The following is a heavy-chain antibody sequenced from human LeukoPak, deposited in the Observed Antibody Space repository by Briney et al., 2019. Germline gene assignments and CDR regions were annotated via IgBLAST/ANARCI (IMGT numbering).Heavy chain of an antibody. CDR2: INPSGGST. CDR3: ARAGITMIVGGNDWFDP. D-gene: IGHD3-22*01. Sequence: ASVKVSCKASGYTFTSYYMHWVRQAPGQGLEWMGIINPSGGSTSYAQKFQGRVTMTRDMSTSTVYMELSSLRSEDTAAYYCARAGITMIVGGNDWFDPWGQGTLVTVSS. J-gene: IGHJ5*02. CDR1: GYTFTSYY. V-gene: IGHV1-46*01.